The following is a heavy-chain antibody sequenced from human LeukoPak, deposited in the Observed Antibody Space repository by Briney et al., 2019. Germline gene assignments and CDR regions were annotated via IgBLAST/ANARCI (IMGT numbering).Heavy chain of an antibody. CDR1: GYTFTGYY. V-gene: IGHV1-2*02. CDR2: INPNSGGT. CDR3: AREDYYDSSGYSGPDAFDI. D-gene: IGHD3-22*01. Sequence: AASVKVSCKASGYTFTGYYIHWVRQAPGQGLEWMGWINPNSGGTNYAQKFQGRVTMTRDTSISTAYMELSRLRSDDTAVYYCAREDYYDSSGYSGPDAFDIWGQGTMVTVSS. J-gene: IGHJ3*02.